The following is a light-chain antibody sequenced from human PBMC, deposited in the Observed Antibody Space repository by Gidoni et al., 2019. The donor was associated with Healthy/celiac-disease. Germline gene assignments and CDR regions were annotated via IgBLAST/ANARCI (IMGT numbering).Light chain of an antibody. CDR3: QQRSNWPPYT. CDR2: DAS. CDR1: PRVSRY. J-gene: IGKJ2*01. V-gene: IGKV3-11*01. Sequence: EIVLTQSPAALSLSPGGRATLSCRASPRVSRYLAWYQQKPGQAPRLLIYDASNRATGIPARWSSSRSGTNFTLTISSLVPEDYAVYYYQQRSNWPPYTFGRGTKVEIK.